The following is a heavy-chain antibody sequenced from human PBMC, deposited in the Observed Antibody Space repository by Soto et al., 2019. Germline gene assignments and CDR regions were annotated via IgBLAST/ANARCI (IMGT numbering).Heavy chain of an antibody. CDR3: AREAYVVVTATAPFDY. CDR2: IIPILGIA. J-gene: IGHJ4*02. D-gene: IGHD2-21*02. V-gene: IGHV1-69*08. CDR1: GGTFSSYT. Sequence: QVQLVQSGAEVKKPGSSVKVSCKASGGTFSSYTISWVRQAPGQGLEWMGRIIPILGIANYAQKFQGRVTITAHKSTSTAYMELSSLRSEDTAVYYCAREAYVVVTATAPFDYWGQGTLVTVSS.